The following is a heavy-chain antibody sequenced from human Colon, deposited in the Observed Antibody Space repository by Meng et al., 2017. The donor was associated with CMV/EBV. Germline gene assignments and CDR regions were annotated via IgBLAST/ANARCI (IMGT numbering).Heavy chain of an antibody. J-gene: IGHJ6*02. CDR1: GFAVSGNY. Sequence: GESLKISCAASGFAVSGNYMNWVRQVPGGGLEWVSVIYTDGNIYYADSVQGRFTISRDNSKNTLYLQMYNLRGDDTAVYYCTRPPPGSLKFYGVDIWGQGTTVTVSS. CDR3: TRPPPGSLKFYGVDI. CDR2: IYTDGNI. V-gene: IGHV3-53*01. D-gene: IGHD1-1*01.